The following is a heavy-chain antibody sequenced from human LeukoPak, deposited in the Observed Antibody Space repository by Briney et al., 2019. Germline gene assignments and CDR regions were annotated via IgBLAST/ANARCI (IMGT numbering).Heavy chain of an antibody. J-gene: IGHJ6*02. V-gene: IGHV4-59*01. CDR1: GGSISSYY. Sequence: PSETLSLTCTVSGGSISSYYWSWIQQPPGKGLEWIGYIYYSGSTNYNPSLKSRVTISVDTSKNQFSLKLSSVTAADTAVYYCARDSSTSLYYYGMDVWGQGTTVTVSS. D-gene: IGHD2-2*01. CDR3: ARDSSTSLYYYGMDV. CDR2: IYYSGST.